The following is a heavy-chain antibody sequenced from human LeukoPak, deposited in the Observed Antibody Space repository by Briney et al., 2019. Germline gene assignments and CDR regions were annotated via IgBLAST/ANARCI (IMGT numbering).Heavy chain of an antibody. CDR2: IRQDESER. J-gene: IGHJ6*03. Sequence: GGSLRLSCAGSGFSFSSYWMTWVRQLPGKGPEWVANIRQDESERYFADSVKGRFTISSDNAKKSVYLHMSSLRAEDTAMYYCARLRAYYYGSYFYYYMDVWGKGTTVTVSS. CDR3: ARLRAYYYGSYFYYYMDV. D-gene: IGHD3-10*01. CDR1: GFSFSSYW. V-gene: IGHV3-7*01.